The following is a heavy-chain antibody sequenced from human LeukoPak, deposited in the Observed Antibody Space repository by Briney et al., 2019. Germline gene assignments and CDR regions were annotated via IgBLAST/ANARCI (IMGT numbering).Heavy chain of an antibody. CDR1: GGTFSSYA. J-gene: IGHJ6*02. V-gene: IGHV1-69*04. D-gene: IGHD6-19*01. CDR3: ARGDSSGWFAHGMDV. CDR2: IIPILGIA. Sequence: ASVKVSCKASGGTFSSYAISWVRQAPGQGLEWMGRIIPILGIANYAQKFQGRVTITADKSTSTAYMELSSLRSEDTAVYYCARGDSSGWFAHGMDVWGQGTTVTVSS.